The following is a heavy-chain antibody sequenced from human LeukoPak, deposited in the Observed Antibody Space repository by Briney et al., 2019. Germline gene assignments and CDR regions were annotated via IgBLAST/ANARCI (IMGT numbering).Heavy chain of an antibody. J-gene: IGHJ4*02. CDR2: INPNNGDT. CDR1: GYTFTGDY. CDR3: AREASGSYYSFFLDY. D-gene: IGHD3-10*01. Sequence: ASVKVSRKASGYTFTGDYVHWVRRAPGQGLEWMAWINPNNGDTNSAQKFQGRVTITRDTSISTVYMELSRLTSDDTAVYYCAREASGSYYSFFLDYWGQGTLVAVSS. V-gene: IGHV1-2*02.